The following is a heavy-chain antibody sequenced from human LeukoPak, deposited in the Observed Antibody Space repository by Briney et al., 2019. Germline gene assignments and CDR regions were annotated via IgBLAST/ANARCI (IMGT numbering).Heavy chain of an antibody. Sequence: GASVKVSCKASGYTFTGYYMHWVRQAPGQGLEWMGWINPNSGGTNYAQKFQGRVTMTRDTSISTAYMELSRLRSDDTAVYYCAREKAKAAAGLYYYYYGMDVWGQGTTVTVSS. CDR1: GYTFTGYY. CDR2: INPNSGGT. J-gene: IGHJ6*02. CDR3: AREKAKAAAGLYYYYYGMDV. D-gene: IGHD6-13*01. V-gene: IGHV1-2*02.